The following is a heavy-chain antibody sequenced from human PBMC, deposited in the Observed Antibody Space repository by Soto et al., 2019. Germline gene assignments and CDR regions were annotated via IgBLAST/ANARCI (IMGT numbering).Heavy chain of an antibody. V-gene: IGHV3-7*05. CDR1: GFTFSSYW. CDR3: AREQGVAGPVDY. Sequence: EVQLVESGGGLVQPGGSLRLFCAASGFTFSSYWMSWVRQAPGKGLEWVANIKQDGSDKYYVDSVKGRFTISRDNAENSLYLQMNSLRAEDTAVYYCAREQGVAGPVDYWGQGTLVTVSS. CDR2: IKQDGSDK. D-gene: IGHD6-19*01. J-gene: IGHJ4*02.